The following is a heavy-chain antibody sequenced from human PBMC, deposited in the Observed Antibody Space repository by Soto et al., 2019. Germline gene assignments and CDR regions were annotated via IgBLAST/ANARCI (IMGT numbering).Heavy chain of an antibody. CDR1: GGSFSGCY. J-gene: IGHJ4*02. D-gene: IGHD3-16*01. Sequence: XXTLSLPFAVCGGSFSGCYWSWIRQPPGKGLEWIGYINHSGSTYYNPSLKSRVTISVDRSKNQFSMKLSSVTAADTAVYYCARGPPHVWGQGTLVTVSS. V-gene: IGHV4-34*01. CDR2: INHSGST. CDR3: ARGPPHV.